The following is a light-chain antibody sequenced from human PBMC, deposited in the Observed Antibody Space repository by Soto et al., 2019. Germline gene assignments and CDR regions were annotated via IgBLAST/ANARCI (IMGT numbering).Light chain of an antibody. CDR3: TSYTSSGPFYV. V-gene: IGLV2-14*01. CDR2: EVR. J-gene: IGLJ1*01. Sequence: NIGSYEVRNRPSGVSNRFSGSKSGDTASLTISGLQAEDEADYYCTSYTSSGPFYVFGTGTKVTVL.